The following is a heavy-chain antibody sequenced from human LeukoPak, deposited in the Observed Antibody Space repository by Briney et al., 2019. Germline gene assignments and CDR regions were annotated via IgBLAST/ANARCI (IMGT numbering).Heavy chain of an antibody. J-gene: IGHJ4*02. Sequence: GGSLRLSCTASGFIFNDFWMSWVRQAPGEGLEWVANIRQNGGAKNYVDSVKGRFTISRDNAKKSLYLQMNSLRAEDTAVYYCAPPPIAATGNWGQGTLVTVSS. CDR2: IRQNGGAK. CDR3: APPPIAATGN. CDR1: GFIFNDFW. D-gene: IGHD6-13*01. V-gene: IGHV3-7*01.